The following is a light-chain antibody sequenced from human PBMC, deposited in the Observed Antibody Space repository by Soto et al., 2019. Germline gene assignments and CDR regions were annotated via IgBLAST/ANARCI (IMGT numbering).Light chain of an antibody. CDR3: QQYNRS. J-gene: IGKJ1*01. CDR1: QNINNW. V-gene: IGKV1-5*01. Sequence: DIQMTQSPATLSASVGDRVTITCRASQNINNWLSWYQQKPGKAPNLLIYESSSLDSGVPSRFNGTGSGTELTLTISGLQPDDFATYYCQQYNRSFGQGTKVEIK. CDR2: ESS.